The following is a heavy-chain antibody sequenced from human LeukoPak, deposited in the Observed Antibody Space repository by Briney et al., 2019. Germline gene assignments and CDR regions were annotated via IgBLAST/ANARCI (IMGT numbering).Heavy chain of an antibody. Sequence: GGSLRLPCAASGFTVSSNYMSWVRQAPGKGLEWVSTIYSGGSTYYADSVKGRFTISRDTSKNTLYLQMNSLRGEDTAVYYCARNGYTSGWYRNWGQGTLVTVSS. D-gene: IGHD6-19*01. V-gene: IGHV3-53*01. CDR2: IYSGGST. J-gene: IGHJ4*02. CDR1: GFTVSSNY. CDR3: ARNGYTSGWYRN.